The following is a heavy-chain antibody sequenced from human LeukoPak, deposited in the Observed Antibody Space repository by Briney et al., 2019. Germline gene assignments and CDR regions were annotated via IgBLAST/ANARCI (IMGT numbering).Heavy chain of an antibody. CDR3: AKDSIVVVPAAIGY. D-gene: IGHD2-2*02. CDR2: ISGSGGST. CDR1: GFTFSSYA. J-gene: IGHJ4*02. V-gene: IGHV3-23*01. Sequence: GGSLRLSCAASGFTFSSYAMSWVRQAPGKGLEWVSAISGSGGSTYYADSVKGRFTISRDNSKNTLYLQMNSLRAEDTAVYYRAKDSIVVVPAAIGYWGQGTLVTVSS.